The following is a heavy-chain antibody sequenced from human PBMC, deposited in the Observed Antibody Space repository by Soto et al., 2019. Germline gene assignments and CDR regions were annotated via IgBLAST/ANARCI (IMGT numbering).Heavy chain of an antibody. CDR1: GGTFSSYT. Sequence: QVQLVQSGAEVKKPGSSVKVSCKASGGTFSSYTISWVRQAPGQGLEWMGRIIPILGIANYAQKFQGRVTISADKATSTAYMELSRLRSEDTAVYYCARAGGWELLGYWGQGTLVTVSS. V-gene: IGHV1-69*02. J-gene: IGHJ4*02. CDR2: IIPILGIA. CDR3: ARAGGWELLGY. D-gene: IGHD1-26*01.